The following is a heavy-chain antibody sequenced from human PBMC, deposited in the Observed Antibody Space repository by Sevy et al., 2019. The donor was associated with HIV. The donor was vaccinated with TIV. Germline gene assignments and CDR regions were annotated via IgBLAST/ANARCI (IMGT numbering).Heavy chain of an antibody. CDR2: ISGDGSNT. Sequence: GGSLRLSCAASGLTFSTYGMHWVRQAPGKGLEWVALISGDGSNTYYAGSVTGRFTSSRDNSKNTLYLQMNSLRADDTAMYYCAKTYADTTMDLYYYDSWGQGTLVTVSS. J-gene: IGHJ4*02. CDR1: GLTFSTYG. D-gene: IGHD5-18*01. V-gene: IGHV3-30*18. CDR3: AKTYADTTMDLYYYDS.